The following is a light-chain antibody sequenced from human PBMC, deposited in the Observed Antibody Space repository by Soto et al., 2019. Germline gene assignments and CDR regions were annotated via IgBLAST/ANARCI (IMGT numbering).Light chain of an antibody. CDR1: QSVSSTY. CDR3: QQYSSSPDT. J-gene: IGKJ5*01. V-gene: IGKV3-20*01. Sequence: EIVLTQSPGTLSLSPGERATLSCRASQSVSSTYLAWYQQKAGQAPRLLIYGASSRATGIPDRFSGSGSGTDLTLTISRLEPEDFAVYYCQQYSSSPDTFGQGTRLEIK. CDR2: GAS.